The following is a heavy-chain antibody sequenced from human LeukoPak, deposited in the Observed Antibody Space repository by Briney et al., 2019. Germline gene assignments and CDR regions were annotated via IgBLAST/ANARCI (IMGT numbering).Heavy chain of an antibody. J-gene: IGHJ4*02. D-gene: IGHD2-2*02. CDR3: AKLVVPAAISAILPFDY. CDR2: ISYDGSNK. Sequence: PGRSLRLSCAASGFTFSSYAMHWVRQAPGKGLEWVAFISYDGSNKYYADSVKGRFTISRDNSKNTLYLQMNSLRAEDTAVYYCAKLVVPAAISAILPFDYWGQGTLVTVSS. V-gene: IGHV3-30-3*01. CDR1: GFTFSSYA.